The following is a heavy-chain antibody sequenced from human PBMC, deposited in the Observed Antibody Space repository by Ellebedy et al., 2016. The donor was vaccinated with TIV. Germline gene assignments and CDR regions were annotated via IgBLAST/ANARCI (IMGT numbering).Heavy chain of an antibody. V-gene: IGHV3-49*03. D-gene: IGHD3-16*01. CDR1: GLTFGDYA. CDR2: IRSKASGGTT. J-gene: IGHJ6*02. CDR3: TKELPGGSMDV. Sequence: PGGSLRLSCTASGLTFGDYAMSWFRQAPGTGLAWVGFIRSKASGGTTEYAASVKGRFTIARDDSKSIDYLQMNSLKTEYTAVYYCTKELPGGSMDVWGQGTTVIVSS.